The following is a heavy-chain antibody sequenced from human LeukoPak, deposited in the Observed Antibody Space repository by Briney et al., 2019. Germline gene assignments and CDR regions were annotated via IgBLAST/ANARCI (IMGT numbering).Heavy chain of an antibody. CDR1: GGTFSSYA. D-gene: IGHD3-22*01. V-gene: IGHV1-69*05. CDR3: ARVKHTYYYDSSGYLD. J-gene: IGHJ4*02. CDR2: IIPILGTA. Sequence: SVKVSCKASGGTFSSYAISWVRQAPGQGLGWMGGIIPILGTANYAQKFQGRVTITTDESTSTAYMELSSLRSEDTAVYYCARVKHTYYYDSSGYLDWGQGTLVTVSS.